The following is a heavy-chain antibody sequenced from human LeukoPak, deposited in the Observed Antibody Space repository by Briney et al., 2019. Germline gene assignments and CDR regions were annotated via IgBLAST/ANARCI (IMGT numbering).Heavy chain of an antibody. CDR1: GGSISSYY. CDR2: IYYRGTT. J-gene: IGHJ4*02. V-gene: IGHV4-59*01. D-gene: IGHD3-22*01. CDR3: ARDYISYYDSSGYSVNLFDY. Sequence: SETLSLTCTVSGGSISSYYWSWIRQPPGKGLEWIGYIYYRGTTDYNPSLKSRVTISVDTSKNLFSLKLTSVTAADTAVYYCARDYISYYDSSGYSVNLFDYWGQGTLVTVSS.